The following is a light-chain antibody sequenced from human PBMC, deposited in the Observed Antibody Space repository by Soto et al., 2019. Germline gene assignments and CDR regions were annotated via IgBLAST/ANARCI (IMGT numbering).Light chain of an antibody. V-gene: IGKV1-9*01. CDR1: QGIGSY. J-gene: IGKJ4*01. CDR2: AAS. Sequence: IQLTQSPSSLSASVGDRVTITCRASQGIGSYLAWCQQKPGEAPKLLIFAASTLQSGVPSRFSGSGSGTDFTLTISSLQAEDFATYYCQQLSTYPSTFGGGTKVEIK. CDR3: QQLSTYPST.